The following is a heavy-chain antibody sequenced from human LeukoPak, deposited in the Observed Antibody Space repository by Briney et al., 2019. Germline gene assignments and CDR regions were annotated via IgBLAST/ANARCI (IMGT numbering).Heavy chain of an antibody. CDR1: GLTFSSYS. Sequence: GGSLRLSCAASGLTFSSYSMNWVRQAPGKGLEWVSYISSSSSTIYYADSVKGRFTISRDNAKNSLYLQMNSLRAEDTAVYYCARAYDSSGYYRQDPFDIWGQGTMVTVSS. D-gene: IGHD3-22*01. V-gene: IGHV3-48*01. J-gene: IGHJ3*02. CDR2: ISSSSSTI. CDR3: ARAYDSSGYYRQDPFDI.